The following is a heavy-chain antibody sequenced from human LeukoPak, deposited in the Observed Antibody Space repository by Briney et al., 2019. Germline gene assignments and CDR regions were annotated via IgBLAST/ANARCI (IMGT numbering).Heavy chain of an antibody. D-gene: IGHD1-7*01. CDR1: GFTLSSYA. CDR2: ISGSGGST. Sequence: GGSLRLSCAASGFTLSSYAMSWVRQAPGKGLEWVSAISGSGGSTYYVDSVKGRFTISRDNSKNTLYLQMNSLRAEDTAVYYCAKTVELELSVFDYWGQGTLVTVSS. CDR3: AKTVELELSVFDY. J-gene: IGHJ4*02. V-gene: IGHV3-23*01.